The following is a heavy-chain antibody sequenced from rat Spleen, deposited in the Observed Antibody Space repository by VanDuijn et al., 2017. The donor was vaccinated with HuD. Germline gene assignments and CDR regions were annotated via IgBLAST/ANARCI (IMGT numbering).Heavy chain of an antibody. V-gene: IGHV5-29*01. CDR1: GFTFSDYY. CDR2: IRCAGRRP. J-gene: IGHJ2*01. CDR3: ARREGITTSYFDY. Sequence: EVQLVESGGGLVQPGRSLKLSCAAPGFTFSDYYMAWVRQAPTKGLEWVATIRCAGRRPYYRDSGKGRFTISRDNAKSTLSLQMDSLRSEDTATYYCARREGITTSYFDYWGQGVMVTVSS. D-gene: IGHD1-4*01.